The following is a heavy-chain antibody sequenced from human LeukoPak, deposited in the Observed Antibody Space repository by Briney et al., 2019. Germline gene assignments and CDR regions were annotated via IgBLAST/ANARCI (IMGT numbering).Heavy chain of an antibody. CDR2: FDPEDGET. D-gene: IGHD3-16*02. CDR3: ATAYYDYVWGSYRYDY. CDR1: GYTLTELS. J-gene: IGHJ4*02. Sequence: ASVKVSCKVSGYTLTELSMHWLRQAPGKGLEWRGGFDPEDGETIYAQKFQGRVTMTEDTSTDTAYMELSSLRSEDTAVYYCATAYYDYVWGSYRYDYWGQGTLVTVSS. V-gene: IGHV1-24*01.